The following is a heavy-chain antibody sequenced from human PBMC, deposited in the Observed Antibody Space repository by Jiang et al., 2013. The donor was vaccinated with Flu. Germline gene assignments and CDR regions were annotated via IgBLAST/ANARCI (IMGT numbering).Heavy chain of an antibody. V-gene: IGHV1-2*02. CDR3: ARVDSDYDFRGRYSYYGLDV. D-gene: IGHD5-12*01. J-gene: IGHJ6*02. CDR2: INPNSGGT. CDR1: GYTFTGYY. Sequence: SGAEVKKPGASVKVSCKASGYTFTGYYMHWVRQAPGQGLEWMGWINPNSGGTNYAQKFQGRVTMTRDTSISTAYMELSRLRSDDTAVYYCARVDSDYDFRGRYSYYGLDVWGQGTTVTVSS.